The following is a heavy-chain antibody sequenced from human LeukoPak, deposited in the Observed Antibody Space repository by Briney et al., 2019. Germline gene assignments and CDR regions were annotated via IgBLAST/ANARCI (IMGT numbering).Heavy chain of an antibody. CDR3: ARETVDYGWFDP. J-gene: IGHJ5*02. V-gene: IGHV1-18*01. CDR1: GYTFTSYG. D-gene: IGHD3-16*01. Sequence: ASVKVSCEASGYTFTSYGISWVRQAPGQGLEWMGWISAYNGNTNYAQKLQGRVTMTTDTSTSTAYMELRSLRSDDTAVYYCARETVDYGWFDPWGQGTLVTVSS. CDR2: ISAYNGNT.